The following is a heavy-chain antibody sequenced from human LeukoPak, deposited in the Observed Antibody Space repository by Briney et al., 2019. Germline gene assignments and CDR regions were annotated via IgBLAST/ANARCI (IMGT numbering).Heavy chain of an antibody. Sequence: PSETLSLTCAVYGGSFSGYYWSWIRQPPGKGLEWIGSILYSGSTNYNPSLKSRVTISVDTSKNQFPLKLSSVTAADTAVYYCARGLGHFDYWGQGTLVTVSS. V-gene: IGHV4-34*01. D-gene: IGHD7-27*01. J-gene: IGHJ4*02. CDR3: ARGLGHFDY. CDR2: ILYSGST. CDR1: GGSFSGYY.